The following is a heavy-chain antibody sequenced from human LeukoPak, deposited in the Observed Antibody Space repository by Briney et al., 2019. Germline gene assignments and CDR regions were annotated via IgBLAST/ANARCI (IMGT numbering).Heavy chain of an antibody. V-gene: IGHV3-74*01. CDR1: GFTFSTYW. CDR2: INTDGSST. J-gene: IGHJ4*02. D-gene: IGHD2-21*01. Sequence: HTGGSLRLSCAASGFTFSTYWMHWVRQAPGKGLVWVSRINTDGSSTTYAESVKGRFTISRDNAKNTVYLQMNSLRAEDTAVYYCARPSFAIGGGRGTLVTVSS. CDR3: ARPSFAIG.